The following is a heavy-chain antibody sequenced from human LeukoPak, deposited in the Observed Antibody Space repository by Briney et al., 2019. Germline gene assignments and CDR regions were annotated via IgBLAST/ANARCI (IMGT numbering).Heavy chain of an antibody. J-gene: IGHJ4*02. Sequence: AASVKVSCKASGYTFTNYHMHWVRQAPGQGLEWMGRIYPSSGGTNYAQKFQGRITLTTDTSINTAYMELSRLRFDDTAVYYCARDLPFEGWGQGTLVTVSS. CDR3: ARDLPFEG. CDR2: IYPSSGGT. CDR1: GYTFTNYH. D-gene: IGHD2/OR15-2a*01. V-gene: IGHV1-2*06.